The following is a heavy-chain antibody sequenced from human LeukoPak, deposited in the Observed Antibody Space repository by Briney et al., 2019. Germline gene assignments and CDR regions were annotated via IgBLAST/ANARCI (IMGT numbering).Heavy chain of an antibody. V-gene: IGHV3-21*05. CDR3: ARDTFQPGLIDS. Sequence: GGSLRLSCAASGFTFRRYAMNWVRQAPGKGLEWVSYINTDSSDIHYADSVKGRFTISRDNARNTLYLQLRSLRAEDSAVYYCARDTFQPGLIDSWGQGTLVTVSS. CDR2: INTDSSDI. D-gene: IGHD2-2*01. CDR1: GFTFRRYA. J-gene: IGHJ4*02.